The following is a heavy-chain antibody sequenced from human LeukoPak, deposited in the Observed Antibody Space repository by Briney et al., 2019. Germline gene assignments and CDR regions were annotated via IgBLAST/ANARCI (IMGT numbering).Heavy chain of an antibody. Sequence: GGSLRLSCAASGFTFSSYEMNWVRQAPGKGLEWVSYISSSGSTIYYADSVKGRFTISRDNAKNSLYLQMNSLRAEDTAVYYCVRGGGQGDYGERYYFDYWGQGTLVTVSS. CDR3: VRGGGQGDYGERYYFDY. J-gene: IGHJ4*02. CDR2: ISSSGSTI. V-gene: IGHV3-48*03. D-gene: IGHD4-17*01. CDR1: GFTFSSYE.